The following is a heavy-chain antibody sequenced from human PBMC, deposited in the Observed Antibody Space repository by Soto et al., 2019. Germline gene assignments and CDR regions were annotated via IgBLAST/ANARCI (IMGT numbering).Heavy chain of an antibody. J-gene: IGHJ6*02. CDR2: ISYDGRNE. D-gene: IGHD3-16*01. CDR1: GFIFSNFV. V-gene: IGHV3-30*04. CDR3: ARERGSGVDV. Sequence: QVQLVESGGGVVQPGRSLRLSCAASGFIFSNFVMHWVRQAPGKGLEWVAVISYDGRNEYHADSVKGRFTISRDNSRNTLFLQMSSVRADDTAMDYCARERGSGVDVWGQGTTVTVSS.